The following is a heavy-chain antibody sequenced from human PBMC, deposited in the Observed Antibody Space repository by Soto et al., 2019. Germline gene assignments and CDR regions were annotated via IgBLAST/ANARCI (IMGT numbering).Heavy chain of an antibody. D-gene: IGHD6-6*01. CDR2: IYYSGST. J-gene: IGHJ4*02. CDR1: GGSISSGGYY. Sequence: SETLSLTCTVSGGSISSGGYYWSWIRQHPGKGLEWIGYIYYSGSTYYNPSLKSRVTISVDTSKNQFSLKLSSVTAADTAVYYSARDYIADRQYSFDYWGQGTLVTVSS. V-gene: IGHV4-31*03. CDR3: ARDYIADRQYSFDY.